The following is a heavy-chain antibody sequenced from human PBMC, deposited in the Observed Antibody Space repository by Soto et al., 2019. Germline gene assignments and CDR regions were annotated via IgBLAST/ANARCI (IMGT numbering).Heavy chain of an antibody. J-gene: IGHJ5*02. CDR2: IIPNDGGT. CDR3: ARGAFDRRGNSLAGWFDP. Sequence: QVQLVQSGAEVKKPGASVKISCKASGYSFTDHYIHWIRQAPGQGLEWMGWIIPNDGGTKYAQKFQDRINMTRDTSITTAYMDLSRLRSDDTAVYYCARGAFDRRGNSLAGWFDPWGQGTLVTVSS. D-gene: IGHD1-26*01. CDR1: GYSFTDHY. V-gene: IGHV1-2*02.